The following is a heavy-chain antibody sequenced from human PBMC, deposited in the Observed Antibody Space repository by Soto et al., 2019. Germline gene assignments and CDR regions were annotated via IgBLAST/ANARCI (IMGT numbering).Heavy chain of an antibody. D-gene: IGHD3-22*01. CDR2: VSYDGSME. CDR1: GFRFSIYA. Sequence: GGSLRLSCAASGFRFSIYAMHWVRQAPGKGLEWVAAVSYDGSMEYYADSVKGRFAISRDNSKDTLFLQMNSLRADDTAVYYCAKGVAVVTFAFHIWGQGTTVTVSS. J-gene: IGHJ3*02. CDR3: AKGVAVVTFAFHI. V-gene: IGHV3-30*18.